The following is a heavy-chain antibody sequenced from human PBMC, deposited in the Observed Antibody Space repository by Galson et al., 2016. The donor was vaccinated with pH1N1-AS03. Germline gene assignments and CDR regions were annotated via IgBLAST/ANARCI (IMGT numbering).Heavy chain of an antibody. J-gene: IGHJ4*02. V-gene: IGHV2-5*01. CDR1: GFSLTTSEVG. CDR2: ISRHDNK. CDR3: GHSTLSY. D-gene: IGHD2-15*01. Sequence: PALVKPTQTLTLTCTFSGFSLTTSEVGVSWIRHPSGKALEWLALISRHDNKLYRPSLKSRLTITKDTSKNQGVLTMTNMAPEDTATYYCGHSTLSYRGQGILVTVSS.